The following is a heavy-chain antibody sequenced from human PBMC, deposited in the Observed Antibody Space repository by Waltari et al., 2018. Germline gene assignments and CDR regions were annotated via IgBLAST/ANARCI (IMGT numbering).Heavy chain of an antibody. J-gene: IGHJ2*01. Sequence: QVQLQESGPGLVKPSETLSLTCTVSGGSISSYYWSWIRQPPGKGLEWIGYIYFSGSTNYNPSLKSRVTISVDTSKNQFSLKLSSVTAADTAVYYCARVLTSRDCSSTSCQNWYFDLWGRGTLVTVSS. V-gene: IGHV4-59*01. CDR1: GGSISSYY. CDR2: IYFSGST. CDR3: ARVLTSRDCSSTSCQNWYFDL. D-gene: IGHD2-2*01.